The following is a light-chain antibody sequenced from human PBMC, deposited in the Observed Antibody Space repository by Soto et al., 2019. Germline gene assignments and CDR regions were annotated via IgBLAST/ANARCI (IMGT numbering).Light chain of an antibody. CDR1: SGHSSYI. Sequence: QSVLTQSSSASASLGSSVKLTCTLSSGHSSYIIAWHQQQPGKAPRYLMKLEGSGSYNKGSGVPDRFSGSSSGADRYLTISNLQSEDEADYYCETWDSSQVVFGGGTKVTVL. V-gene: IGLV4-60*03. J-gene: IGLJ2*01. CDR2: LEGSGSY. CDR3: ETWDSSQVV.